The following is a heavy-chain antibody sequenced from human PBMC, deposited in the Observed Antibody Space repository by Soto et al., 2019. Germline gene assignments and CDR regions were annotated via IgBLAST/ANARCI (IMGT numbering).Heavy chain of an antibody. CDR3: ARVEAVAGLYNYHGLDV. D-gene: IGHD6-19*01. CDR2: IVPIFGTT. CDR1: GGTFSNYA. Sequence: QVQLVQSGAEVKKPGSLVKVSCKVSGGTFSNYAIDWVRLAPGHGLEWMGGIVPIFGTTYYTQKFQGRATIIADDSTTTAYLEMSSLRSEDTAIYYCARVEAVAGLYNYHGLDVWGQGTAVTVSS. V-gene: IGHV1-69*12. J-gene: IGHJ6*02.